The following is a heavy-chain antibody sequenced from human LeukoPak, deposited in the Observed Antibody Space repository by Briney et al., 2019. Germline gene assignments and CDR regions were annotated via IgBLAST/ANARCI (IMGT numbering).Heavy chain of an antibody. Sequence: GGSLRLSCAASGFTFSSCSMNWVRQAPGKGLEWVSSISSSSSYIYYADSVKGRFTISRDNAKNSLYLQMNSLRAEDTAVYYCARAVAGPHYFDYWGQGTLVTVSS. CDR1: GFTFSSCS. J-gene: IGHJ4*02. CDR3: ARAVAGPHYFDY. D-gene: IGHD6-19*01. CDR2: ISSSSSYI. V-gene: IGHV3-21*01.